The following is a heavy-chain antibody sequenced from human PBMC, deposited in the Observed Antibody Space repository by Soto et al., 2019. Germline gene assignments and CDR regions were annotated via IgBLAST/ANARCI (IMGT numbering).Heavy chain of an antibody. D-gene: IGHD4-17*01. Sequence: PSETLSLTCAVSGGSISSGGYSWSWIRQPPGKGLEWIGYIYHSGSTYYNPSLKSRVTISVDRAKKQFSLKLSSVTAADTAAYYCARGMTTVTTLDYWGQGTLVTVSS. CDR3: ARGMTTVTTLDY. J-gene: IGHJ4*02. CDR1: GGSISSGGYS. V-gene: IGHV4-30-2*01. CDR2: IYHSGST.